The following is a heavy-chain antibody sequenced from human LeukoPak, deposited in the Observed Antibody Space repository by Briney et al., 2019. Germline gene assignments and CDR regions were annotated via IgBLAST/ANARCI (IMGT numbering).Heavy chain of an antibody. J-gene: IGHJ3*02. Sequence: SQTLSHTCTVSGGSISSGDYYWSWIRQPPGKGLEWIGYIYYSGSTYYNPSLKSRVTISVDTSKNQFSLKLSSVTAADTAVYHCAAYCSSTSCPFDIWGQGTMVTVSS. CDR1: GGSISSGDYY. V-gene: IGHV4-30-4*01. D-gene: IGHD2-2*01. CDR3: AAYCSSTSCPFDI. CDR2: IYYSGST.